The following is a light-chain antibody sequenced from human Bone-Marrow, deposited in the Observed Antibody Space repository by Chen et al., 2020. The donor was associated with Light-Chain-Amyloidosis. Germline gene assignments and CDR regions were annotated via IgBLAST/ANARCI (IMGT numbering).Light chain of an antibody. J-gene: IGKJ4*01. V-gene: IGKV3-11*01. CDR2: DAS. CDR3: QKVSNWPAT. Sequence: EIVLTQSPATLSLSPGERATLSCRASQSVTTYLAWYQQKPGQAPRLLIYDASNRASGIRTRFSGSGSATDFTLTSSGLEAEDFEVYYCQKVSNWPATLGGGTKVEIK. CDR1: QSVTTY.